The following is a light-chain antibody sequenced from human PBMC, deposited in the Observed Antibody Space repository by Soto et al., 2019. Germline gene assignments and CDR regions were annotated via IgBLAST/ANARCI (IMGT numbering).Light chain of an antibody. CDR1: QSLNGR. V-gene: IGKV1-5*01. CDR2: DVS. Sequence: DIQMTQSPSTLSSSIGDRVTITCRASQSLNGRLAWYQQRPGHAPNLLIYDVSTLETGVPSRLSGHGSETEFTLTIIGLQPDDFATYYSQQYYSYSTFGQGTKVEIK. J-gene: IGKJ1*01. CDR3: QQYYSYST.